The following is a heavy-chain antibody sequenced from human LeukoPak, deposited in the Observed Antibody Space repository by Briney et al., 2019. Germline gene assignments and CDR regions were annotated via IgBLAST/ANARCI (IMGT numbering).Heavy chain of an antibody. D-gene: IGHD6-13*01. V-gene: IGHV4-59*08. Sequence: PSETLSLTCTVSGDSITSYYWSWIRQPPGKGLEWIGYLYHRGTPRYNPSPKSRVTMSADTSRNQFFLNLNSTTAADTAVYYCARRRGWKQQLVYFDYWGQGLLATVSS. J-gene: IGHJ4*02. CDR1: GDSITSYY. CDR2: LYHRGTP. CDR3: ARRRGWKQQLVYFDY.